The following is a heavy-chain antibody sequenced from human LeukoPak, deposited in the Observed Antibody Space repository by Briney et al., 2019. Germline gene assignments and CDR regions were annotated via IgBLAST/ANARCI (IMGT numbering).Heavy chain of an antibody. CDR3: AKDGKTRNWNYYQAKAVD. D-gene: IGHD1-7*01. J-gene: IGHJ4*02. CDR1: GLTFSSFW. Sequence: PGGSLRLSCPASGLTFSSFWMHWVRQAPGKGLVWVSRISPDGSSTTYADSVKGRFTISRDNAKDTLYLQMNSLRAEDTAVYYCAKDGKTRNWNYYQAKAVDWGQGTLVTVSS. V-gene: IGHV3-74*01. CDR2: ISPDGSST.